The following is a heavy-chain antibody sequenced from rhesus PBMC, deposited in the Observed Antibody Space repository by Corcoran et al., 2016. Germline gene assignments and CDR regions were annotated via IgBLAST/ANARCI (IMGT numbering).Heavy chain of an antibody. CDR1: GGSISSSY. V-gene: IGHV4-169*01. CDR3: ARGGGYCTGCGCYPFDY. J-gene: IGHJ4*01. Sequence: QLQLQESGPGLVKPSETLSVTCAVSGGSISSSYWSWIRQAPGKGLGWIGYIYGCGSSTNYNPSLKSRVALSVDTSKNQLSLKLRSVTAADTAVYYCARGGGYCTGCGCYPFDYWGQGVLVTVSS. CDR2: IYGCGSST. D-gene: IGHD2-21*01.